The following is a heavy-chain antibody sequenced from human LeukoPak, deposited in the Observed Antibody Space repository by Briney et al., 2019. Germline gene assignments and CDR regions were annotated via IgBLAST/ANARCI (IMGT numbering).Heavy chain of an antibody. Sequence: SETLSLTCTVSGGSISSSSYYWGWIRQPPGKGLEWIGSIYYSGSTYYNPSLKSRVTISVDTSKNQFSLKLSSVTAADTAVYYCARGSSYWYFDLWGRGTLVTVSS. D-gene: IGHD3-10*01. CDR1: GGSISSSSYY. CDR3: ARGSSYWYFDL. CDR2: IYYSGST. J-gene: IGHJ2*01. V-gene: IGHV4-39*07.